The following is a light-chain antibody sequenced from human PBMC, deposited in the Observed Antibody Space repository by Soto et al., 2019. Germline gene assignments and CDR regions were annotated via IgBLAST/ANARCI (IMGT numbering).Light chain of an antibody. CDR2: EVT. V-gene: IGLV2-8*01. Sequence: QSVLTQPPSASGSPGQSVTISCTGASSDVGGYNYVSWYQQHPGKAPKLMIYEVTKRPSGVPDRFSGSKSRNTASLTVSGLQAEGEADYYCSSYAGSTAYLFGTGTKVTVL. CDR3: SSYAGSTAYL. J-gene: IGLJ1*01. CDR1: SSDVGGYNY.